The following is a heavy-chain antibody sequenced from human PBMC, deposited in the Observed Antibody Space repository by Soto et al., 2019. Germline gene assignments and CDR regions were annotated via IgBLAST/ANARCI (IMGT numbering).Heavy chain of an antibody. CDR1: GGTFSSYA. J-gene: IGHJ6*02. CDR2: IIPIFGTA. Sequence: QVQLVQSGAEVKKPGSSVKVSCKASGGTFSSYAISWVRQAPGQGLEWMGGIIPIFGTANYAQKFQGRVTITEDDTTSTDYKELSSLSSEDTAVYYCASRKQQHKHQYYYYYGMDVWGQGTTVTVSS. V-gene: IGHV1-69*01. CDR3: ASRKQQHKHQYYYYYGMDV. D-gene: IGHD6-13*01.